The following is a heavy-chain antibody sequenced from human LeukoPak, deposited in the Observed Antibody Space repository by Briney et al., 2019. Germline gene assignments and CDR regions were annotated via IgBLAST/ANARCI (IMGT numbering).Heavy chain of an antibody. V-gene: IGHV3-33*06. CDR3: AKDSDIVVVPAAPDY. CDR1: GFTFSSYG. Sequence: PGGSLTLSCAASGFTFSSYGMHWVRQAPGKGLEWVAVIWYDGSNKYYADSVKGRFTISRDNSKNTLYLQMNSLRAEDTAVYYCAKDSDIVVVPAAPDYWGQGTLVTVSS. D-gene: IGHD2-2*01. CDR2: IWYDGSNK. J-gene: IGHJ4*02.